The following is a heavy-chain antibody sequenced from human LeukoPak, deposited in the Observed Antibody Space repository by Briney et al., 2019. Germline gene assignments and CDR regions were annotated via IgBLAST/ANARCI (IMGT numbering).Heavy chain of an antibody. J-gene: IGHJ6*02. Sequence: GGSLRLSCAASGVTFSRYSMNWVRQAPGKGLEWVSSISSSSSYIYYADSVKGRFTISRDNAKNSLHLKMNSLRAEDTAVYYCARDREDIVVVVAAPDYGMDVWGQGTTVTVSS. CDR3: ARDREDIVVVVAAPDYGMDV. CDR2: ISSSSSYI. D-gene: IGHD2-15*01. CDR1: GVTFSRYS. V-gene: IGHV3-21*01.